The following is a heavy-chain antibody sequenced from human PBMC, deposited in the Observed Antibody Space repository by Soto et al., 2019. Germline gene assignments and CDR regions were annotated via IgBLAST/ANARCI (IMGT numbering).Heavy chain of an antibody. Sequence: QITWTESGHSVAQPTQTITLTCTSSVFSLSTNAEGVACFLQPQVKALEWLAPIYRDDVKGYSPSLRIRLTITNDPSKTPVVLTMTNMDPFDTATYYCAHRTGGTMTFDYWGQGPLVTASS. D-gene: IGHD1-1*01. CDR3: AHRTGGTMTFDY. J-gene: IGHJ4*02. V-gene: IGHV2-5*02. CDR2: IYRDDVK. CDR1: VFSLSTNAEG.